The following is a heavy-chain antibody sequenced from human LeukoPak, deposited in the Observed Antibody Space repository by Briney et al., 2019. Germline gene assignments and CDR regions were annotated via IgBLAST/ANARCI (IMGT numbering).Heavy chain of an antibody. D-gene: IGHD2-2*01. V-gene: IGHV5-51*01. J-gene: IGHJ4*02. CDR2: IYPGDSDT. CDR1: GYSFTSYW. Sequence: NTGESLKISCKGSGYSFTSYWIGWVRQMPGKGLEWMGIIYPGDSDTRYSPSFQGQVTISADKSISTAYLQWSSLKASDTAMYYCARRYGSSVPSYYFDYWGQGTLVTVSS. CDR3: ARRYGSSVPSYYFDY.